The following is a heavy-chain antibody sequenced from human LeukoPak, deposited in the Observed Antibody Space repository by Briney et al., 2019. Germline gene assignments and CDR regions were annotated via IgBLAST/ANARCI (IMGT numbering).Heavy chain of an antibody. J-gene: IGHJ4*02. D-gene: IGHD2-15*01. CDR1: GGTFSSYA. CDR3: AIGPSYGGYPD. Sequence: GASVKVSCKASGGTFSSYAISWVRQAPGQGLEWMGRIIPILGIANYAQKFQGRVTITADKSTSTAYMELSSLRSEDTAVYFCAIGPSYGGYPDWGQGTLVTVSS. CDR2: IIPILGIA. V-gene: IGHV1-69*04.